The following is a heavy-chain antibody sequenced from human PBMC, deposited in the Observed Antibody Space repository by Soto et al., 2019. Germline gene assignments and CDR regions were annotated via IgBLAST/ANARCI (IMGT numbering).Heavy chain of an antibody. V-gene: IGHV1-24*01. J-gene: IGHJ4*02. CDR1: GYTLTELS. CDR2: FDPEDGET. CDR3: AITGITISGVVIRLLHY. D-gene: IGHD3-3*01. Sequence: GASVKVSCKVSGYTLTELSMHWVRQAPGKGLEWMGGFDPEDGETIYAQKFQGRVTMTEDTSTDTAYMELSSLRSEDTAVYYCAITGITISGVVIRLLHYWGQGTLVTVSS.